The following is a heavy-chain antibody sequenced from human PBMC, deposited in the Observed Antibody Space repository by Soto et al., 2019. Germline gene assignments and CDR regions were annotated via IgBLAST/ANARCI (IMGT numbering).Heavy chain of an antibody. J-gene: IGHJ4*02. Sequence: LSCAASGFTFSSYGMHWVRQAPGKGLEWVAVISYDGSNKYYADSVKGRFTISRDNSKNTLYLQMSGLTVADTAIYYCAKEKNTEYDAFDYWGQGTLVTVSS. D-gene: IGHD3-3*01. CDR3: AKEKNTEYDAFDY. CDR1: GFTFSSYG. V-gene: IGHV3-30*18. CDR2: ISYDGSNK.